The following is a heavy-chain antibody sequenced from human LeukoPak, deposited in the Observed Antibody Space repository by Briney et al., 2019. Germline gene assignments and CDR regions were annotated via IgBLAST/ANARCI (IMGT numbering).Heavy chain of an antibody. CDR2: IRYDGSNK. J-gene: IGHJ4*02. CDR3: AITGYSSSWYYFDY. Sequence: GGSLRLSCAASGFTFSSYGMHWVRQAPGKGLEWVAFIRYDGSNKYYADSVKGRFTISRDNSKNTLYLQMNSLRAEDTAVYYCAITGYSSSWYYFDYWDQGTLVTVSS. CDR1: GFTFSSYG. V-gene: IGHV3-30*02. D-gene: IGHD6-13*01.